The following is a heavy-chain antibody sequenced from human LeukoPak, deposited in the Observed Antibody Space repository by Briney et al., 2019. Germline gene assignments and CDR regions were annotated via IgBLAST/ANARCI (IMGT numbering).Heavy chain of an antibody. CDR1: GDSISSYY. J-gene: IGHJ6*02. CDR3: ARTSRHYYGSGSNLTPWPAGMDV. CDR2: IYYSGIT. V-gene: IGHV4-59*01. Sequence: PSETLSLTCTVSGDSISSYYWTWIRQPPGKGLEWIGYIYYSGITDYNPSLNSRGTISVGTSKNQFSLKLSSGTAADTAVYYCARTSRHYYGSGSNLTPWPAGMDVWGQGTTVTVSS. D-gene: IGHD3-10*01.